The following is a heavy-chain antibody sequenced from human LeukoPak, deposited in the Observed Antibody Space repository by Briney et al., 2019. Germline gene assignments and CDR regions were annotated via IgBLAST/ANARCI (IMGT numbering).Heavy chain of an antibody. D-gene: IGHD2-2*02. Sequence: SETLSLTCTVSGGSISSGDYYWSWIRQPPGKGLEWIGYIYYGGSTYYNPSLKSRVTISVDTSKNQFSLKLSSVTAADTAVYYCASIVVVPAAIRSYFDYWGQGTLVTVSS. J-gene: IGHJ4*02. CDR3: ASIVVVPAAIRSYFDY. CDR2: IYYGGST. CDR1: GGSISSGDYY. V-gene: IGHV4-30-4*08.